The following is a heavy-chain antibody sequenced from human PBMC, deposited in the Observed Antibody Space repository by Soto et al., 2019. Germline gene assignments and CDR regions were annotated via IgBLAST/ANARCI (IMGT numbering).Heavy chain of an antibody. J-gene: IGHJ4*02. CDR3: AKDGGPAFFDY. CDR1: GFTFSSYG. V-gene: IGHV3-30*18. CDR2: ISYDGSNK. D-gene: IGHD2-15*01. Sequence: QVQLVESGGGVVQPGRSLRLSCEASGFTFSSYGMHWVRQAPGKGLEWVAVISYDGSNKYYADSVKGRFTISRDNSKNTLYLQMYSLRAEDTAVYYCAKDGGPAFFDYWGQGTLVTVSS.